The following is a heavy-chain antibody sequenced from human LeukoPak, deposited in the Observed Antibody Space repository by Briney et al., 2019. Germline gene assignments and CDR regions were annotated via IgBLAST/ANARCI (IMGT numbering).Heavy chain of an antibody. J-gene: IGHJ4*02. Sequence: SETLSLTCTVSGGSISSSSYYWGWIRQPPGKGLEWIGSIYYSGSTYYNPSLKSRVTISVDTSKNQFSLKLSSVTAADTAVYYCEGYYDNPHLGYLDYWGQGTLVTVSS. CDR2: IYYSGST. D-gene: IGHD3-22*01. V-gene: IGHV4-39*01. CDR1: GGSISSSSYY. CDR3: EGYYDNPHLGYLDY.